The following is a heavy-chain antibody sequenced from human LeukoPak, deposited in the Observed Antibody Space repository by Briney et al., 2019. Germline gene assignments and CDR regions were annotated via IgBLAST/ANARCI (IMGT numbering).Heavy chain of an antibody. D-gene: IGHD6-19*01. V-gene: IGHV1-2*02. CDR2: INPKSGGT. CDR3: ARGSSGWLFDY. Sequence: GASVKVSCEASGYTFTGYYMHWVRQAPGQGLEWMGWINPKSGGTNYAQKFQGRVTMTRDTSTSTVYMELSSLRSEDTAVYYCARGSSGWLFDYWGQGTLVTVSS. CDR1: GYTFTGYY. J-gene: IGHJ4*02.